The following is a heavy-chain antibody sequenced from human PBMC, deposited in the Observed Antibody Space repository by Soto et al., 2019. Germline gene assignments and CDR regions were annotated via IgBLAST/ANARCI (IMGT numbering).Heavy chain of an antibody. CDR3: ARQLWWDDAFDI. CDR2: IYYSGST. J-gene: IGHJ3*02. CDR1: GGSISSYY. Sequence: SETLSLTCTVSGGSISSYYWSWIRQPPGKGLEWIGYIYYSGSTNYNPSLKSRVTISVDTSKNQFSLKLSSVTAADTAVYYCARQLWWDDAFDIWGQGTMVTVS. V-gene: IGHV4-59*01. D-gene: IGHD5-18*01.